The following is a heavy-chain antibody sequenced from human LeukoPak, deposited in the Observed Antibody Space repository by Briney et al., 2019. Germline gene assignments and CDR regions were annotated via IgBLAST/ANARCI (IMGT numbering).Heavy chain of an antibody. D-gene: IGHD3-9*01. CDR2: ISGSGGST. CDR3: ARALYYGILTGPDAFDI. J-gene: IGHJ3*02. V-gene: IGHV3-23*01. Sequence: GGSLRLSCAASGFTFSSYAMHWVRQAPGKGLEWVSAISGSGGSTYYADSVKGRFTISRDNSKNTLNLQMNSLRAEDTAVYYCARALYYGILTGPDAFDIWGQGTMVTVSS. CDR1: GFTFSSYA.